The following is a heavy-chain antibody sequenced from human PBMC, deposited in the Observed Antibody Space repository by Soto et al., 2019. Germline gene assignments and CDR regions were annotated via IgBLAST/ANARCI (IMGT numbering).Heavy chain of an antibody. V-gene: IGHV3-53*01. D-gene: IGHD1-26*01. CDR3: ARSYSGSHGYFDY. CDR1: GFTVSSNY. CDR2: IYSGGST. Sequence: EVQLEESGGGLIQPGGSLRLSCAASGFTVSSNYMSWVRKAPGKGLEWVSFIYSGGSTYYADSVKGRFTISRDNSKNTLYLQMNSLRVEDTAVYYCARSYSGSHGYFDYWGQGTLVTVSS. J-gene: IGHJ4*02.